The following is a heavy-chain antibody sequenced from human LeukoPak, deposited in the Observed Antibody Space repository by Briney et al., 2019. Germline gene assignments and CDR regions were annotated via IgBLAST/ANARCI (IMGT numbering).Heavy chain of an antibody. D-gene: IGHD6-13*01. J-gene: IGHJ3*02. Sequence: GESLKISCKGSGYSFTSYWIGWVRQMPGKGLEWMGIIYPGDSDTRYSPSFQGQVTISADKSISTAYLQCSSLKASDTAMYYCARRMIAAAGTGGAFDIWGQGTMVTVSS. CDR2: IYPGDSDT. CDR1: GYSFTSYW. V-gene: IGHV5-51*01. CDR3: ARRMIAAAGTGGAFDI.